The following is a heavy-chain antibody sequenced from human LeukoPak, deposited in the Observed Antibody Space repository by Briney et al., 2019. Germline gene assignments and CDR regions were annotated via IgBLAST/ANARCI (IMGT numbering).Heavy chain of an antibody. Sequence: PGGSLRLSCAASGFTFSSYGMHWVRQAPGKGLEWVAFIRYDGSNKYYADSVKGRFTISRDNSKNTLYLQMNSLRAEDTAVYYCARGRITMVRGVIILPSRYYYMDVWGKGTTVTISS. CDR1: GFTFSSYG. V-gene: IGHV3-30*02. CDR2: IRYDGSNK. J-gene: IGHJ6*03. D-gene: IGHD3-10*01. CDR3: ARGRITMVRGVIILPSRYYYMDV.